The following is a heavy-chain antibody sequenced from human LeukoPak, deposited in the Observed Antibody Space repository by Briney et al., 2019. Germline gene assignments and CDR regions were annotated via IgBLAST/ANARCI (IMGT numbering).Heavy chain of an antibody. CDR1: GGSISSGDYY. V-gene: IGHV4-61*05. Sequence: ASETLSLTCTVSGGSISSGDYYWGWIRQPPGKGLEWIGYIYYSGSTNYNPSLKSRVTISVDTSKNQFSLKLSSVTAADTAVYYCARNLIKAPLAYCGGDCHPVWAVDYYYGMDVWGQGTTVTVSS. D-gene: IGHD2-21*02. CDR3: ARNLIKAPLAYCGGDCHPVWAVDYYYGMDV. J-gene: IGHJ6*02. CDR2: IYYSGST.